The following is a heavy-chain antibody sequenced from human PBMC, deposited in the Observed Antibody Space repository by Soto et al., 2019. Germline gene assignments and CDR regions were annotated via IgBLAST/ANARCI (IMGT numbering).Heavy chain of an antibody. CDR1: GFAFSSYG. V-gene: IGHV3-33*01. D-gene: IGHD1-26*01. J-gene: IGHJ4*02. CDR3: TSWGGLVGGAVRMSDY. CDR2: IWYDGSNK. Sequence: QVQLVESGGGVVQPGRSLRLSCATSGFAFSSYGMHWVRQAPGKGLEWVGIIWYDGSNKYYTESVKGRFTISRDNSNNTLYLQMNSRTAEDTAVYYCTSWGGLVGGAVRMSDYWGQGTLVTVSS.